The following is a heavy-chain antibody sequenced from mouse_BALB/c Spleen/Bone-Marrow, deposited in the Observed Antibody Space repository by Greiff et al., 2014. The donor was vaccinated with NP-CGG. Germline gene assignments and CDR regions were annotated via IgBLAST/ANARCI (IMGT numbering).Heavy chain of an antibody. Sequence: QVQLKQSGAELVRPGASVKLSCKAFCYPFTSYWVNWVKQRPGQGLEWIGNIYPSDSYTNYNQKFKDTATLTVDKSSSTAYMQLSSPTSEDSAVYYCTREYGNYPFDYWGQGTTLTVSS. CDR3: TREYGNYPFDY. D-gene: IGHD2-10*02. V-gene: IGHV1-69*02. J-gene: IGHJ2*01. CDR2: IYPSDSYT. CDR1: CYPFTSYW.